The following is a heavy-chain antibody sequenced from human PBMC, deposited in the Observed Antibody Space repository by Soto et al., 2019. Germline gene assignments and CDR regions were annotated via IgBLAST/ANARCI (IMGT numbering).Heavy chain of an antibody. D-gene: IGHD3-22*01. Sequence: ASVKVSCKASGYNFMSYGISWVRQAPGQGLEWMAWISAYNGNTNYAQKFQDRVTMTTDTSTSTAYMELRSLRSDDTAVYFCARDHFLLDSYDSSGYLYYFDYWGQGMLVTVSS. CDR2: ISAYNGNT. V-gene: IGHV1-18*01. CDR1: GYNFMSYG. CDR3: ARDHFLLDSYDSSGYLYYFDY. J-gene: IGHJ4*02.